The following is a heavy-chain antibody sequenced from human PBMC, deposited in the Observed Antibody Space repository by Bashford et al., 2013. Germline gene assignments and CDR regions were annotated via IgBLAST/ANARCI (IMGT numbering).Heavy chain of an antibody. J-gene: IGHJ3*02. CDR2: IYPGDSDT. V-gene: IGHV5-51*01. CDR3: ARHSDYYDSSGYSRGDAFDI. CDR1: GYSFTTYW. Sequence: ESLKISCKGSGYSFTTYWIGWVRQMPGKGLEWMGIIYPGDSDTRYSPSFQGQVTISADKSISTAYLQWSSLKASDTAMYYCARHSDYYDSSGYSRGDAFDIWGQGTMVTVSS. D-gene: IGHD3-22*01.